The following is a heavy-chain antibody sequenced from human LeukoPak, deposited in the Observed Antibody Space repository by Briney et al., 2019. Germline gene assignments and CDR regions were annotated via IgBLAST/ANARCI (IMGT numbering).Heavy chain of an antibody. CDR1: GFTFSSYG. V-gene: IGHV3-30*03. Sequence: PGGSLRLSCAAPGFTFSSYGMHWVRQAPGKGLEWVAVISYDGSNKYYADSVKGRFTISRDNSKNTLYLQTNSLRVEGTAVYYCAPEGDGYILFDYWGQGTLVTVSS. CDR3: APEGDGYILFDY. D-gene: IGHD5-24*01. CDR2: ISYDGSNK. J-gene: IGHJ4*02.